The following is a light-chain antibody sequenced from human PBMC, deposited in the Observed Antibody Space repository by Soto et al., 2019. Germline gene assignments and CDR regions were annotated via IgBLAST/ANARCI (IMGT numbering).Light chain of an antibody. CDR1: GGSIASGY. V-gene: IGLV6-57*03. Sequence: NFMLTQPHSVSESPGKTVTISCTRSGGSIASGYVQWYQQRPGSAPTTVIYEDNQRPSGVPDRFSGSIDRSSNSASLTISGLKTEDEADYYCQSYHSSTPYVFGTGTKVTDL. J-gene: IGLJ1*01. CDR2: EDN. CDR3: QSYHSSTPYV.